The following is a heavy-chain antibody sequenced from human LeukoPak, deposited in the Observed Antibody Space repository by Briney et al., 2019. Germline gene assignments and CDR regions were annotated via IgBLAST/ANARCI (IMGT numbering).Heavy chain of an antibody. J-gene: IGHJ4*02. CDR1: GFTFSSYA. D-gene: IGHD1-26*01. Sequence: GQSLRLSCAASGFTFSSYAMSWVRQAPGKGLEWVSGITGGGTTTHHADSVKGRFTISRDNSKNTLFLQMNSLRAEDTALYYCARDLRGSYERPFDYWGQGTLVTVSS. V-gene: IGHV3-23*01. CDR3: ARDLRGSYERPFDY. CDR2: ITGGGTTT.